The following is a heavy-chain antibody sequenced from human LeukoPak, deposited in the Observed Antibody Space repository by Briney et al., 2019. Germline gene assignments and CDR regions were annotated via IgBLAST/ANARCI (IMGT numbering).Heavy chain of an antibody. D-gene: IGHD3-10*01. CDR2: INSGNSDI. V-gene: IGHV3-21*01. Sequence: PGGSLRLSCAASGFTFNSYSMNWVRQAPGKGLEWVSYINSGNSDIYYADSVKGRFTISRDNAKNSLYLQMNSLRAEDTAVYYCARDPSGYYDFDVWGKGTMVTVSS. CDR3: ARDPSGYYDFDV. J-gene: IGHJ6*03. CDR1: GFTFNSYS.